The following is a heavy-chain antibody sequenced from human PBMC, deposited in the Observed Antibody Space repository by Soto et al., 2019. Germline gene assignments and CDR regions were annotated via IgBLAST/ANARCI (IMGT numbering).Heavy chain of an antibody. D-gene: IGHD5-18*01. CDR1: NYAFTNYG. CDR2: ISAYNGNT. CDR3: ARVPNSYSLTGYCDY. V-gene: IGHV1-18*01. Sequence: QVHLVQSGAEVKKPGASVKVSCTASNYAFTNYGISWVRQAPGQGLEWRRWISAYNGNTNYAQKFQGRVTMTTDTSTTTAYMELRSLRSDDTAVYYCARVPNSYSLTGYCDYWGQGTLVAVSS. J-gene: IGHJ4*02.